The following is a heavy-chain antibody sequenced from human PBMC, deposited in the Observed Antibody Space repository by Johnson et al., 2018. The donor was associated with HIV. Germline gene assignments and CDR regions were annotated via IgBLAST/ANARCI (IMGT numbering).Heavy chain of an antibody. D-gene: IGHD2-21*01. CDR1: GFTFDDYA. V-gene: IGHV3-9*01. CDR2: ISWNSGSI. J-gene: IGHJ3*02. Sequence: VQLVESGGGLVQPGRSLRLSCAASGFTFDDYAMHWVRQAPGKGLEWVSGISWNSGSIGYADSVKGRFTISRDNAKNSLDLQMNSLREEDTAVFYCARGGGCGGDCYSGYDAFDIWGQGTMVTVSS. CDR3: ARGGGCGGDCYSGYDAFDI.